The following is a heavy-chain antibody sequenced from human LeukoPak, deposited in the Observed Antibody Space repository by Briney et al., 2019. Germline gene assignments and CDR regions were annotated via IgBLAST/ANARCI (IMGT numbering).Heavy chain of an antibody. CDR3: ARDLRIAAAGTRGSAYY. D-gene: IGHD6-13*01. Sequence: GASVKVSCKASGYTFTSYYMHWVRQAPGQGLEWMGIINPSGGSTSYAQKFQGRVTMTRDTSTSTAYMELSRLRSDDTAVYYCARDLRIAAAGTRGSAYYWGQGTLVTVSS. J-gene: IGHJ4*02. CDR2: INPSGGST. V-gene: IGHV1-46*01. CDR1: GYTFTSYY.